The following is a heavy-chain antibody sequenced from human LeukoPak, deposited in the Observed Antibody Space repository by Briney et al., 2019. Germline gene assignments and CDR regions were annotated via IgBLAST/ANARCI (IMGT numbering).Heavy chain of an antibody. D-gene: IGHD2-2*01. J-gene: IGHJ5*02. Sequence: GGSLRLSCAASGFTFSSYSMNWVRQAPGKGLEWVSSISSSSSYIYYADSVKGRFTISRDNAKNSLYLQMNGLRAEDTAVYYCARVKPDCSSTSCYLNWFDPWGQGTLVTVSS. CDR3: ARVKPDCSSTSCYLNWFDP. CDR1: GFTFSSYS. CDR2: ISSSSSYI. V-gene: IGHV3-21*01.